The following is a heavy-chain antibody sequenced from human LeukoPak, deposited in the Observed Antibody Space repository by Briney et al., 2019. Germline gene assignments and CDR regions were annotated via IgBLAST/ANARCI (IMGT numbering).Heavy chain of an antibody. CDR1: GFTFNTFN. J-gene: IGHJ4*02. Sequence: GGSLRLSCAASGFTFNTFNMNWVRQAPGKGLEWVSSITSGGDYIYYADSVKGRFTTSRGNAKNSLSLQLNSLRVEDTAVYYCARGHYDVLAASYKWTPDYWGQGTLVTVSS. CDR3: ARGHYDVLAASYKWTPDY. CDR2: ITSGGDYI. D-gene: IGHD3-9*01. V-gene: IGHV3-21*01.